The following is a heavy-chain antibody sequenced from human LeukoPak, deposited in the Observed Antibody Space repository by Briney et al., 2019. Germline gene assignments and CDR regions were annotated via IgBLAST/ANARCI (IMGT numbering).Heavy chain of an antibody. Sequence: ASVKVSCKASGYTFTDYYMHWVRQAPGQGLEWMGWINPSSGGTNYAQKFQGRVTMTRDTSTSTVYMELSSLRSEDTAVYYCARVKSYYYDTSDKDAFDIWGQGTMVTVSS. J-gene: IGHJ3*02. CDR1: GYTFTDYY. CDR3: ARVKSYYYDTSDKDAFDI. CDR2: INPSSGGT. V-gene: IGHV1-2*02. D-gene: IGHD3-22*01.